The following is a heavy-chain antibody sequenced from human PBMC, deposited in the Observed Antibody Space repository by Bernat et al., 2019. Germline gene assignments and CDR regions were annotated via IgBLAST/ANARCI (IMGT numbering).Heavy chain of an antibody. CDR2: ISSDGSAK. CDR3: AKDQAWAHGSSDI. CDR1: GFAFSGYD. J-gene: IGHJ3*02. V-gene: IGHV3-30*18. D-gene: IGHD7-27*01. Sequence: QVQLVESGGGVVQPGRSLRLSCAASGFAFSGYDMHWVRQAPGKGLQWVAVISSDGSAKYYADSVQGRFIISRDNSKDTLYLQMNSLRTEDTAIYYCAKDQAWAHGSSDIWGQGTMVTVSS.